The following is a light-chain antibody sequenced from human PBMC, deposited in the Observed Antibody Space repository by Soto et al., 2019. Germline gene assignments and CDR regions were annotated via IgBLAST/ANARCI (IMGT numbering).Light chain of an antibody. CDR3: QQYGSSALT. Sequence: EIVLTQSPGTLSLSPGEGATLSCRASRSVTSNYLAWYQQKPGQAPRLLIYGASSRATGIPDRFSGSGSGTDFTLTISRLESEDFAVYYCQQYGSSALTFGQGTKV. CDR1: RSVTSNY. J-gene: IGKJ1*01. V-gene: IGKV3-20*01. CDR2: GAS.